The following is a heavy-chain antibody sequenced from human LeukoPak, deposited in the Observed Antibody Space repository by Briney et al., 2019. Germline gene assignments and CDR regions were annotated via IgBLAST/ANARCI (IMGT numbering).Heavy chain of an antibody. V-gene: IGHV3-23*01. J-gene: IGHJ4*02. D-gene: IGHD3-22*01. CDR2: ISGSGGGT. CDR1: GFTFSSYG. Sequence: GGSLRLSCAASGFTFSSYGIHWVRQAPGKGLEWVAGISGSGGGTKYADSVKGRFTISRDNRKNTLYLQMNSLRAEDTAMYFCAKRGVVIRVILVGFHKEAYYFDSWGQGALVTVSS. CDR3: AKRGVVIRVILVGFHKEAYYFDS.